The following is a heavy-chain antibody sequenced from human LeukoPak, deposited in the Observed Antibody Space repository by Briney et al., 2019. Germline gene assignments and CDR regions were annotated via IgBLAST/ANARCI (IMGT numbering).Heavy chain of an antibody. CDR2: IYSTGST. CDR1: GGSIRSYF. CDR3: ARAGYTSTWTFDY. V-gene: IGHV4-4*07. J-gene: IGHJ4*02. D-gene: IGHD3-16*02. Sequence: SETLSLTCSVSGGSIRSYFWSWIRQSAGRGLEHIGRIYSTGSTNYSPSLKSRVSMSVDTSKNQFSLTLRSVTAADTAIYYCARAGYTSTWTFDYWDQGILVTVSS.